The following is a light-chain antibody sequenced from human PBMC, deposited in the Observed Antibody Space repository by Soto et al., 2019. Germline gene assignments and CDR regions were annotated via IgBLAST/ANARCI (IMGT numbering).Light chain of an antibody. Sequence: QSVLTQPPSVSGAPGQRVTISCTGSSSNIGAGYDVHWYQQLPGTAPKLLIYGNNNRPSGVPDRFSGSKSGTSASLAITGLRAEDEADYYCQSYDSGLSGSWVFGGGTKLTVL. J-gene: IGLJ3*02. CDR2: GNN. CDR1: SSNIGAGYD. V-gene: IGLV1-40*01. CDR3: QSYDSGLSGSWV.